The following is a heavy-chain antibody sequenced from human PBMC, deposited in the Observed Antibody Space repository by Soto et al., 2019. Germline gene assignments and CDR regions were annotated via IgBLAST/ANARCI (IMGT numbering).Heavy chain of an antibody. V-gene: IGHV3-73*02. J-gene: IGHJ4*02. CDR1: EFSFSGST. CDR2: IRSKTKNYAT. Sequence: EVQLVESGGGLVQPGGSLKLSCAASEFSFSGSTMQWVRQASETGLEWVGRIRSKTKNYATAYAASVKGRFTISRDDSKNTAYLQMNSLKTEDTAVYYCTKEGAAHDFWGQGTLVTVSS. CDR3: TKEGAAHDF. D-gene: IGHD1-26*01.